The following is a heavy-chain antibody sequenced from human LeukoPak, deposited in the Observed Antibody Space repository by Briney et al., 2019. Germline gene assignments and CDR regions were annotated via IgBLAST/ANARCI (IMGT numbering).Heavy chain of an antibody. J-gene: IGHJ4*02. D-gene: IGHD6-19*01. CDR3: ARDVPVAGVDH. CDR1: GFTFSSYS. V-gene: IGHV3-21*01. Sequence: GGSLRLSCAASGFTFSSYSMNWVRQAPGKGLEWVSSISSSSSYIYYADSVKGRFTISRDNAKNSLYLQMNSLRAEDTAVYYCARDVPVAGVDHWGQGTLVTVSS. CDR2: ISSSSSYI.